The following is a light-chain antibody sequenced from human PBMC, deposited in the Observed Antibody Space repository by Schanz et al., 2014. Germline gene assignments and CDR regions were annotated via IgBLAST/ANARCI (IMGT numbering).Light chain of an antibody. V-gene: IGLV2-14*01. Sequence: QSALTQPASVSGSPGQSITISCTGTSSDVGGYNYVSWYQQHPGKAPKLMIYDVSNRPSGVSNRFSGSKSGNTASLTISGFQADDEADYYCSSSTSSSTLGVVFGGGTKLPVL. CDR3: SSSTSSSTLGVV. CDR2: DVS. CDR1: SSDVGGYNY. J-gene: IGLJ2*01.